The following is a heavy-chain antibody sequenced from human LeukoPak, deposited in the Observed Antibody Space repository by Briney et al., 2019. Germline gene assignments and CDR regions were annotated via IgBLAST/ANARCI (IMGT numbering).Heavy chain of an antibody. CDR2: IYYSGST. CDR3: AKITAHPYYYYRDV. V-gene: IGHV4-59*01. Sequence: SETLSLTCTVSGGSISSYYWSWIRQPPGKGLEWIGYIYYSGSTNYNPSLKSRVTISVDTSKNQFSLKLSSVTAADTAVYYCAKITAHPYYYYRDVGEKGTRFTISS. CDR1: GGSISSYY. J-gene: IGHJ6*03.